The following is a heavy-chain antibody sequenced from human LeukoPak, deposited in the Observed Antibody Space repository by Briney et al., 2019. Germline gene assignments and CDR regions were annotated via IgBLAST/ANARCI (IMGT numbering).Heavy chain of an antibody. D-gene: IGHD6-13*01. V-gene: IGHV3-23*01. CDR3: AKGSGSFSWFDP. J-gene: IGHJ5*02. Sequence: GGSLRLSCVASGFTFSSYAMSWVRQAPGKGLEWISAISGSGGSTYYADSVKGRFTISRDNSKNTLYLQMNSLRAEDTAVYYCAKGSGSFSWFDPWGQGTLVTVSS. CDR2: ISGSGGST. CDR1: GFTFSSYA.